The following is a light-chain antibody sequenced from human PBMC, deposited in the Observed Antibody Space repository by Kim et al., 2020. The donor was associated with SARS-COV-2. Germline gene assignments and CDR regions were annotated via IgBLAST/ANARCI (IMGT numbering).Light chain of an antibody. J-gene: IGKJ2*01. CDR1: QSLLHISGYKY. CDR3: MQALQTPYT. V-gene: IGKV2-28*01. CDR2: LGS. Sequence: DIVMTQSPLSLPVTPGEPASISCRSSQSLLHISGYKYLDWYLQKPVQSPQLLIYLGSNRASGVSDRFGGSGSGTNYTLKISRVEAEDVGIYYCMQALQTPYTFGQGTKLEI.